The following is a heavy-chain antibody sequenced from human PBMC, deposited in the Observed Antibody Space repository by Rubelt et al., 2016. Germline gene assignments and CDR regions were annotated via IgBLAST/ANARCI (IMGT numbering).Heavy chain of an antibody. CDR1: GYTFTGYY. Sequence: QVQLVQSGAEVKKPGASVKVSCKASGYTFTGYYMHWVRQAPGQGLEWMGWINPNSGGTNYAQKLHGRSTMTMDTSISTAYIELSRLRSDDTAVYYCARFAIGGHSSGYLFDYWGQGTLVTGSS. CDR2: INPNSGGT. CDR3: ARFAIGGHSSGYLFDY. J-gene: IGHJ4*02. D-gene: IGHD3-22*01. V-gene: IGHV1-2*02.